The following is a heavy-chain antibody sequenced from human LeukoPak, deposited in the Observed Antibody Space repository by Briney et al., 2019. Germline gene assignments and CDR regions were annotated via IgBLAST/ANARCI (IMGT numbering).Heavy chain of an antibody. Sequence: GGSLRLSCTASGFTFSNYGMHWVRQAPGKGLEWVAVISYDGSNNYYADSVKGRFTISRDNAKNSLYLQMNSLRAEDTAVYYCARSSGSYPFDYWGQGTLVTVSS. D-gene: IGHD1-26*01. CDR1: GFTFSNYG. J-gene: IGHJ4*02. CDR2: ISYDGSNN. CDR3: ARSSGSYPFDY. V-gene: IGHV3-30*03.